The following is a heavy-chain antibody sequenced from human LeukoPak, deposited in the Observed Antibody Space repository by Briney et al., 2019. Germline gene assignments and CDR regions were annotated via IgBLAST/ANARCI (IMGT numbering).Heavy chain of an antibody. V-gene: IGHV3-64*01. CDR3: ARRFGELLNYMDV. CDR1: GFTLSTYA. D-gene: IGHD3-10*01. J-gene: IGHJ6*03. Sequence: GGSLRLSCAASGFTLSTYAMHWIRQAPGKGLEYLSAISGRGHTTYYANSVKGRATISKDTSKNTLYLQMDSLTVEDMAVYYCARRFGELLNYMDVWGKGTTVTVSS. CDR2: ISGRGHTT.